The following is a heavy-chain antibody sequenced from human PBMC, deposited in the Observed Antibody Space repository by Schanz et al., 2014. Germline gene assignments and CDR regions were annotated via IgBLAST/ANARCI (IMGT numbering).Heavy chain of an antibody. V-gene: IGHV3-33*08. D-gene: IGHD2-21*01. Sequence: QVRLVESGGGVVQPGRSLRLSCAASGFTLSSYVMHWVRQAPGKGLEWVAFINSDGTKRFYADSVKSRFTISRDNSRNTLYLQMNSLRAEDTAVYYCARDGYSVVVISPTESFDIWGQGTMVTVSP. J-gene: IGHJ3*02. CDR3: ARDGYSVVVISPTESFDI. CDR2: INSDGTKR. CDR1: GFTLSSYV.